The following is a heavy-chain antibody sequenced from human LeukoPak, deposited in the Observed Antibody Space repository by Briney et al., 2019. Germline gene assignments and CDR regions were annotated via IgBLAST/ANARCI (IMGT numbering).Heavy chain of an antibody. CDR3: ARAQDFWSGYLIDY. D-gene: IGHD3-3*01. CDR1: GGSISSSNYY. J-gene: IGHJ4*02. Sequence: PSETLSLTCTVSGGSISSSNYYWGWIRQPPGKGLEWIGSIYYSGSTYYNPSLKSRVTISVDTSKNQFSLKLSSVTAADTAVYYCARAQDFWSGYLIDYWGQGTLVTVSS. CDR2: IYYSGST. V-gene: IGHV4-39*07.